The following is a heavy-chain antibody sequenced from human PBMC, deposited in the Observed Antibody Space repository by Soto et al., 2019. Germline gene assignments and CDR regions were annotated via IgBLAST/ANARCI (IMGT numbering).Heavy chain of an antibody. CDR3: ARDVRGQNYYYGMDV. CDR2: IYYSGST. J-gene: IGHJ6*02. D-gene: IGHD3-10*02. V-gene: IGHV4-59*01. Sequence: PSETLSLTCTVSGGSISSYYWSWIRQPPGKGLEWIGYIYYSGSTNYNPSLKSRVTISVDTSKNQFSLKLSSVTAADTAVYYCARDVRGQNYYYGMDVWGQGTTVTVSS. CDR1: GGSISSYY.